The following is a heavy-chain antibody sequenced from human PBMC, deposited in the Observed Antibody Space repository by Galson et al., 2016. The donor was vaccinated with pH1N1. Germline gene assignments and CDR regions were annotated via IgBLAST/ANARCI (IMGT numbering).Heavy chain of an antibody. CDR3: AREDYYDTDLSDWYFDL. D-gene: IGHD3-22*01. CDR1: GGTFGSYG. CDR2: IIPIFNTA. Sequence: SVKVSFKASGGTFGSYGINWVRQAPGQGLEWMGGIIPIFNTAKYAQNFQGRVTITADESATTAYMALTSLRSEDTAMYFCAREDYYDTDLSDWYFDLWGRGTLLTVSS. J-gene: IGHJ2*01. V-gene: IGHV1-69*13.